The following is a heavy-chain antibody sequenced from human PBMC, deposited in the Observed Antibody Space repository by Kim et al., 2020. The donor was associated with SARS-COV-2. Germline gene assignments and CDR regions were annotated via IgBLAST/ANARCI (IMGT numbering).Heavy chain of an antibody. Sequence: GGSLRLSCAASGFTFSSYAMHWVRQAPGKGLEWVAVISYDGSNKYYADSVKGRFTISRDNSKNTLYLQMNSLRAEDTAVYYCARDQITMVPSPNYYYYGMDVWGQGTTVTVSS. CDR1: GFTFSSYA. J-gene: IGHJ6*02. D-gene: IGHD3-10*01. V-gene: IGHV3-30*04. CDR2: ISYDGSNK. CDR3: ARDQITMVPSPNYYYYGMDV.